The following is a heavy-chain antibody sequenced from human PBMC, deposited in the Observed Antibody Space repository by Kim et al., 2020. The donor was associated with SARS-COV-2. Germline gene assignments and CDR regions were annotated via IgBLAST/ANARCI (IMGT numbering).Heavy chain of an antibody. J-gene: IGHJ6*02. Sequence: GGSLRLSCAASGFTFSSYGMHWVRQAPGKGLEWVAVISYDGSNKYYADSVNGRFTISRDNSKNTLYLQMNSLRAEDTAVYYCAKGDGYGSGSYFQNYYYGMDVWGQGTTVTVSS. CDR1: GFTFSSYG. CDR2: ISYDGSNK. D-gene: IGHD3-10*01. V-gene: IGHV3-30*18. CDR3: AKGDGYGSGSYFQNYYYGMDV.